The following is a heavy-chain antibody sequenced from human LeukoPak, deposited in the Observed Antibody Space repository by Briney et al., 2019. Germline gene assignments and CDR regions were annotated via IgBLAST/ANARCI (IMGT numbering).Heavy chain of an antibody. J-gene: IGHJ4*02. CDR1: GGSISSYY. Sequence: KPSETLSLTCTVSGGSISSYYWSWIRQPPGKGLEWTGYIYYSGSTNYNPSLKSRVTISVDTSKNQFSLKLSSVTAADTAVYYCARHAGNARSRFDYWGQGTLVTVSS. V-gene: IGHV4-59*08. D-gene: IGHD4-23*01. CDR2: IYYSGST. CDR3: ARHAGNARSRFDY.